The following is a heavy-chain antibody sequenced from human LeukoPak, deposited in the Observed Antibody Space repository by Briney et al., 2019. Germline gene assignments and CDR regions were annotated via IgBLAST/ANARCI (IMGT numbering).Heavy chain of an antibody. CDR1: GFTFSSYG. Sequence: PGGSLRLSCAASGFTFSSYGMHWVRQAPGKGLEWVAFIRYDGSNKYYADSVKGRFTISRDNSKNTLYLQMNSLRAEDTAVYYCASRCLGPRSTDYYYYMDVWGKGTTVTVSS. V-gene: IGHV3-30*02. CDR2: IRYDGSNK. CDR3: ASRCLGPRSTDYYYYMDV. J-gene: IGHJ6*03. D-gene: IGHD2-2*01.